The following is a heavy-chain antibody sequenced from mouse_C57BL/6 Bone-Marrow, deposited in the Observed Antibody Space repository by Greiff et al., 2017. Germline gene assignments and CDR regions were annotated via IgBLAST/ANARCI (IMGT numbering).Heavy chain of an antibody. D-gene: IGHD2-4*01. CDR3: ARHERYYDYEGYFDY. CDR2: FYPGSGSI. CDR1: GYIFTEYT. V-gene: IGHV1-62-2*01. Sequence: QVQLKESGAELVKPGASVKLSCKASGYIFTEYTIHWVKQRSGQGLEWIGWFYPGSGSIKYNERFKDKATLTADKSSNTVDMELSRLTSEDSAVYFCARHERYYDYEGYFDYWGQGTTLTVSS. J-gene: IGHJ2*01.